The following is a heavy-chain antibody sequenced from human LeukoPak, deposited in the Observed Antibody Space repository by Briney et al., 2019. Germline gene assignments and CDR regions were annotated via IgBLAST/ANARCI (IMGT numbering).Heavy chain of an antibody. V-gene: IGHV4-59*01. CDR2: IYNSGST. CDR3: ARASSYDYVWGSYRSTDNWFDP. D-gene: IGHD3-16*02. J-gene: IGHJ5*02. CDR1: GGSITSYC. Sequence: PSETLSLTCTVSGGSITSYCWNWIRQPPGKGLEWIGYIYNSGSTNYNPSLKSRVTISVDTSKNQFSLKLSSVTAADTAVYYCARASSYDYVWGSYRSTDNWFDPWGQGTLVTVSS.